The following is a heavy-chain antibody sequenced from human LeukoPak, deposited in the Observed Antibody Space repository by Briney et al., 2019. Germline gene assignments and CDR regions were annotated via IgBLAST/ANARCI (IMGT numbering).Heavy chain of an antibody. Sequence: GGSLRLSCAVSGLTFSDHYMDWVRQAPGKGLEWVGRTRNKANSYTTEYAASVKGRFTISRDNSKNTLYLQMNSLRAEDTAVYYCAKDHYGSGSYFTFDYWGQGTLVTVSS. J-gene: IGHJ4*02. CDR3: AKDHYGSGSYFTFDY. CDR2: TRNKANSYTT. CDR1: GLTFSDHY. V-gene: IGHV3-72*01. D-gene: IGHD3-10*01.